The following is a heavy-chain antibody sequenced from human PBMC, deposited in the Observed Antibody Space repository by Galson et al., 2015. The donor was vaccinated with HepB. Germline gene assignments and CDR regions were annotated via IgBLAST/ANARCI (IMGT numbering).Heavy chain of an antibody. Sequence: QSGAEVKKPGESLKISCQGSGYSFTEYWIGWVRQMPGKGLEWMGIIYPDDSDTRYSPSFEGQVTMSADKSINTAYLQWSSLKASDSAIYYCARHPCSGGTCYYYYGMDVWGQGTTVTVSS. CDR2: IYPDDSDT. J-gene: IGHJ6*02. D-gene: IGHD2-15*01. CDR3: ARHPCSGGTCYYYYGMDV. CDR1: GYSFTEYW. V-gene: IGHV5-51*01.